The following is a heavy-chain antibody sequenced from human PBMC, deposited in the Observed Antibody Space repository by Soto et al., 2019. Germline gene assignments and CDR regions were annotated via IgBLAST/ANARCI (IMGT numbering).Heavy chain of an antibody. CDR2: IYYSGST. CDR1: GGFINNYY. V-gene: IGHV4-59*08. D-gene: IGHD3-22*01. J-gene: IGHJ4*02. CDR3: ARHAHYSGGYYYPSD. Sequence: PSETLSLTCTVSGGFINNYYWSWIRQPPGKGLEWIGDIYYSGSTTYNPSLKSRVTISVGTSKSQFSLKLNSVTAADTAVYYCARHAHYSGGYYYPSDWGQGTQVTVSS.